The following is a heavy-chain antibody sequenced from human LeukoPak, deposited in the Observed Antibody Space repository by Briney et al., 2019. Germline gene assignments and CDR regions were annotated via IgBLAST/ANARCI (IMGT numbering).Heavy chain of an antibody. J-gene: IGHJ4*02. CDR3: AREVPEYYYDSSGYDY. CDR2: INPNSGGT. D-gene: IGHD3-22*01. V-gene: IGHV1-2*02. Sequence: GASVKVSCKASGYTFTGYYMHWVRQAPGQGLEWMGWINPNSGGTNYAQKFQGRVTMTRDTSISTAYMELSRLRSDDTAVYYCAREVPEYYYDSSGYDYWGQGTLVTVSS. CDR1: GYTFTGYY.